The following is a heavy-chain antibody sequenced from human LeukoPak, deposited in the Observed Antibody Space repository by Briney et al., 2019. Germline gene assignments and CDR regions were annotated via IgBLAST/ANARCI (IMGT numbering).Heavy chain of an antibody. CDR3: ARQEMYCGGDCYSGYNY. D-gene: IGHD2-21*02. Sequence: SETLSLTCIVSGGSISSSSYYWGWIRQPPGKGLEWIGSIYYSGSTYYNPSLKSRVTISVDTSKNQFSLKLSSVTAADTAVYYCARQEMYCGGDCYSGYNYWGQGTLVTVSS. CDR2: IYYSGST. CDR1: GGSISSSSYY. V-gene: IGHV4-39*01. J-gene: IGHJ4*02.